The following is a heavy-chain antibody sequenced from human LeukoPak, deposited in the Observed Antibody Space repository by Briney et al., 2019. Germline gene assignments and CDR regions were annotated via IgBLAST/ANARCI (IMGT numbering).Heavy chain of an antibody. V-gene: IGHV3-33*01. CDR3: ARTTYSSGWYGIFDY. J-gene: IGHJ4*02. D-gene: IGHD6-19*01. CDR2: IWYDGSNK. CDR1: GFTFSSYG. Sequence: GGSLRLSCAASGFTFSSYGMHWVRQAPGKGLEWVAVIWYDGSNKYYADSVKGRFTISRDNSKNTLYLQMNSLRAEDTAVYYCARTTYSSGWYGIFDYWGQGTLVTVSS.